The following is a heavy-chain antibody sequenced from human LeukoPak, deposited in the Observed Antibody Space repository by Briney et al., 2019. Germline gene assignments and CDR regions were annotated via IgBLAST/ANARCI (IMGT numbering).Heavy chain of an antibody. Sequence: PGGSLRLSCAASGFTFSSYSMNWVRQAPGKGLEGVSYISSSSGTIYYADSVKGRLTISRDNAKNSLYLQMNSLRAEDTAVYHCARGITVTTSSYFDYWGQGTLVTVSS. V-gene: IGHV3-48*01. CDR3: ARGITVTTSSYFDY. D-gene: IGHD4-17*01. J-gene: IGHJ4*02. CDR1: GFTFSSYS. CDR2: ISSSSGTI.